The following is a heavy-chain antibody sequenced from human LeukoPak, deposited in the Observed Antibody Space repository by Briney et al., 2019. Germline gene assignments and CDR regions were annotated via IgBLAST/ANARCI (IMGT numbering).Heavy chain of an antibody. D-gene: IGHD4-23*01. CDR3: ARSHDYGGHCFFDY. CDR2: IKLDGTEK. J-gene: IGHJ4*02. CDR1: EFTFSNYW. Sequence: GGSLRLSCAASEFTFSNYWMTWVRQAPGKGLEWVANIKLDGTEKYYVGSVRGRFTISRDNAKNSVSLQMNSLRAEDAAVYYCARSHDYGGHCFFDYWGQGTLVTVSS. V-gene: IGHV3-7*01.